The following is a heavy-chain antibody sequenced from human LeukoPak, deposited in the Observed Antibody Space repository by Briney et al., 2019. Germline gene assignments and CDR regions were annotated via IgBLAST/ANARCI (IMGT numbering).Heavy chain of an antibody. J-gene: IGHJ4*02. CDR1: GFTFNNYW. CDR3: AIHYYNLIDY. V-gene: IGHV3-74*01. D-gene: IGHD3-10*01. Sequence: GGSLRLSCAASGFTFNNYWMHWVRQAPGKGLVWVSRINSDGSSTRYADFVKGRFTISRDNAKNTLYLQMNSLRAEDTAVYYYAIHYYNLIDYWGQGTLVTVSS. CDR2: INSDGSST.